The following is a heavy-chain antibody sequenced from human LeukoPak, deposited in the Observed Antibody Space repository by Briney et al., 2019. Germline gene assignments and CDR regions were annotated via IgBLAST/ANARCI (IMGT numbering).Heavy chain of an antibody. CDR3: ARHKWLRMNGYFDY. J-gene: IGHJ4*02. D-gene: IGHD5-12*01. Sequence: SQTLSLTCTVSGGSISSGSYYWSWIRQPAGKGLEWIGHIYTSGSTNYNPSLKSRVTISVDTSKNQFSLKLSSVTAADTAVYYCARHKWLRMNGYFDYWGQGTLVTVSS. CDR1: GGSISSGSYY. CDR2: IYTSGST. V-gene: IGHV4-61*09.